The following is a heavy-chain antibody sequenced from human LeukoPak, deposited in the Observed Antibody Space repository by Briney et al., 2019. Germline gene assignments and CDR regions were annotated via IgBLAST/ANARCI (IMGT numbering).Heavy chain of an antibody. J-gene: IGHJ6*02. Sequence: GGSLRLSCAASGFTFSDYYMSWIRQAPGKGLEWVSYISSSGSTKYYADSVKGRFTISRDNAKNSLYLQMNSLRAEDTAVYYCARVILPAAIAYYYYGMDVWGQGTTVTVSS. CDR1: GFTFSDYY. CDR2: ISSSGSTK. D-gene: IGHD2-2*01. V-gene: IGHV3-11*01. CDR3: ARVILPAAIAYYYYGMDV.